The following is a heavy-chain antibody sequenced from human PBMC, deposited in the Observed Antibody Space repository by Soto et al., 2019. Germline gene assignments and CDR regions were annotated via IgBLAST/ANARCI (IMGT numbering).Heavy chain of an antibody. CDR2: ITSKSDGGTP. Sequence: EVQLVESGGGLVEPGGSLKISCGTSGVTFAHAWMTWVRQAPGKGLQWVGRITSKSDGGTPDYAAPVKGRFTISRNDSENKVFLQMTNLKTEDTAVYFCTAAYGDYASDYWGQGTLVVVSS. CDR1: GVTFAHAW. J-gene: IGHJ4*02. CDR3: TAAYGDYASDY. D-gene: IGHD2-2*01. V-gene: IGHV3-15*01.